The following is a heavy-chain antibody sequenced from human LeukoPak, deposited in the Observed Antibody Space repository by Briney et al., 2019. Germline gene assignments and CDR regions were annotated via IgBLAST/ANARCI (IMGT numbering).Heavy chain of an antibody. CDR1: GGSISSGDYY. Sequence: PSETLSLTCTVSGGSISSGDYYWRWIRQPPGKGLEWIGYIYYSGSTYYNPSLKGRVTISVDTSKNQFSLKLSSVTAADTAVYYCARGSPFDYWGQGTLVTVSS. J-gene: IGHJ4*02. CDR2: IYYSGST. V-gene: IGHV4-30-4*01. CDR3: ARGSPFDY.